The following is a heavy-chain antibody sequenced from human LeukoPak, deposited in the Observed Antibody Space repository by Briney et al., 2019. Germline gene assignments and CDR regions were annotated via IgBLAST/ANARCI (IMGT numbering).Heavy chain of an antibody. CDR2: IIPIFGTA. V-gene: IGHV1-69*05. CDR3: ARSSRTAAGDYYYMDV. Sequence: GASVKVSCKASGGTFSNYAISWVRQAPGQGLEWMGGIIPIFGTANYAQKFQGRVTITTDESTSTAYMELSSLRSEDTAVYYCARSSRTAAGDYYYMDVWGKGTTVTVSS. CDR1: GGTFSNYA. D-gene: IGHD1-1*01. J-gene: IGHJ6*03.